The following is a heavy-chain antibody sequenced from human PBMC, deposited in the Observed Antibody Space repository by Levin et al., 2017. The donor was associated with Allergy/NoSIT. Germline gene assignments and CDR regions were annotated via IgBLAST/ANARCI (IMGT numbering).Heavy chain of an antibody. CDR3: ARETSSSWDY. CDR2: ISGNGDDT. Sequence: LSLTCAASGFTFGSFAVTWIRQAPGKGLEWVSAISGNGDDTYYGDSVKGRFTISRDNSKNTLYLQMNSLRAEDTAVYYCARETSSSWDYWGQGTLVTVSS. V-gene: IGHV3-23*01. D-gene: IGHD6-6*01. CDR1: GFTFGSFA. J-gene: IGHJ4*02.